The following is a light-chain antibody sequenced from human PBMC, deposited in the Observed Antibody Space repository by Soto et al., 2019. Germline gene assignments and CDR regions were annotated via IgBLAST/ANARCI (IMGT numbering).Light chain of an antibody. Sequence: EIVMTQSPATLSVSPGETATLSCRASQSITSELAWYQQKPGQPPRLLAYGASTRATGVPARFTGSGSGSGFTLTISGLQSEDFAVYYCQQGHNWHLTVGQGTRLEI. CDR3: QQGHNWHLT. CDR1: QSITSE. CDR2: GAS. J-gene: IGKJ2*01. V-gene: IGKV3-15*01.